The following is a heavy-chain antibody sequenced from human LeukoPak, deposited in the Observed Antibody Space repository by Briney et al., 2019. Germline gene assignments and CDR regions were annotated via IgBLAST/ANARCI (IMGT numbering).Heavy chain of an antibody. V-gene: IGHV3-21*01. CDR3: ARGARRDGYNNFDY. J-gene: IGHJ4*02. Sequence: GGSLRLSCAASGFTFSSYSMNWVRQAPGKGLEWVSSISSSSTYIYYADSVKGRFTISRDNAKNSLHLQMNSLRAEDTAVYYCARGARRDGYNNFDYWGQGTLVTVSS. D-gene: IGHD5-24*01. CDR1: GFTFSSYS. CDR2: ISSSSTYI.